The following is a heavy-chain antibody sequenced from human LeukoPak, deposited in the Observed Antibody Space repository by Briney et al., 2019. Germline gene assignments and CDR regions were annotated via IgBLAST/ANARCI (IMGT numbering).Heavy chain of an antibody. CDR3: ANLSWGDYYDSSSPQP. D-gene: IGHD3-22*01. Sequence: GGSLRLSCAASGFTFSSYAMSWVRQAPGKGLEWVSAISGSGYSTYYADSVKGRFTISRDNSKNTLYLQMNSLRAEDMAVYYCANLSWGDYYDSSSPQPWGQGTLVTVSS. CDR1: GFTFSSYA. V-gene: IGHV3-23*01. CDR2: ISGSGYST. J-gene: IGHJ5*02.